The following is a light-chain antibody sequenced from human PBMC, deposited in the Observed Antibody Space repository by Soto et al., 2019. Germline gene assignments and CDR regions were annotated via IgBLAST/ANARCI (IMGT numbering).Light chain of an antibody. Sequence: EIVLTQSPGTLSLSPGERATLSCRASQSVSSSYLAWYQQKPGQAPRLLIYGASSRATGIPDRFSGSGSGTDFTLTISRLEPEDFAVYYCQQYGSSPPEEVTFGQGNKLEIK. CDR2: GAS. J-gene: IGKJ2*01. V-gene: IGKV3-20*01. CDR3: QQYGSSPPEEVT. CDR1: QSVSSSY.